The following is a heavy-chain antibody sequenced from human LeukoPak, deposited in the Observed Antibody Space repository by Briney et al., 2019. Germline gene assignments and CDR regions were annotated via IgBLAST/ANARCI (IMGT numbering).Heavy chain of an antibody. D-gene: IGHD3-3*01. CDR1: GFTFSSYS. CDR2: ISSSSSTI. V-gene: IGHV3-48*01. Sequence: GGSLRLSCAASGFTFSSYSMNWVRQAPGKGLEWVSYISSSSSTIYYADSVKGRFTISRDNAKNSLYLQMNSLRAEDTAVYYCARAHVSIFGVISEYYSDYWGQGTLVTVSS. CDR3: ARAHVSIFGVISEYYSDY. J-gene: IGHJ4*02.